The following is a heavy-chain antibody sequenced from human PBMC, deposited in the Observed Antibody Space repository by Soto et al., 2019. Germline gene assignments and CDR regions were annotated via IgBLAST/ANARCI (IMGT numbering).Heavy chain of an antibody. J-gene: IGHJ4*02. Sequence: EVQLLESGRDLIQPGGSLRLSCAASGFTFSSYAMSWVRQAPGKGLGWVSAISSSGGSTFYADSVKGRFTISRDNSRNTLYLQMNSLRAEDTAIYYCAKYQPMTQTRPYFDYWGQGTLVTVSS. CDR2: ISSSGGST. CDR1: GFTFSSYA. CDR3: AKYQPMTQTRPYFDY. V-gene: IGHV3-23*01. D-gene: IGHD3-22*01.